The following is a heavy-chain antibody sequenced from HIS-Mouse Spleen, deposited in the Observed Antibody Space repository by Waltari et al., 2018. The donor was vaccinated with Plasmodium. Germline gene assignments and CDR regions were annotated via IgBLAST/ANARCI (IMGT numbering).Heavy chain of an antibody. Sequence: QVQLQQWGAGLLKPSETLSLTCAVYGGSFSGYYWSWIRQPPGKGREWIGEINHSGSTNYNPSLKSRVTISVDTSKNQFSLKLSSVTAADTAVYYCARYPPQYYFDYWGQGTLVTVSS. J-gene: IGHJ4*02. CDR2: INHSGST. CDR3: ARYPPQYYFDY. V-gene: IGHV4-34*01. CDR1: GGSFSGYY.